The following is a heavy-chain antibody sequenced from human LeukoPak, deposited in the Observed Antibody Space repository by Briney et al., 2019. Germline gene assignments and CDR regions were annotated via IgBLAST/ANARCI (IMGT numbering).Heavy chain of an antibody. CDR1: GYSFTSSW. Sequence: GESLKISCKGSGYSFTSSWIGWVRQMPGKGLEWMGIINPGDSDTRYSPSFQGQVTISADKSTSTAYLQWNSLKASDTAIYYCATYAGTCSKYFHYWGQGTLVTVSS. J-gene: IGHJ1*01. CDR3: ATYAGTCSKYFHY. CDR2: INPGDSDT. V-gene: IGHV5-51*01. D-gene: IGHD3-10*01.